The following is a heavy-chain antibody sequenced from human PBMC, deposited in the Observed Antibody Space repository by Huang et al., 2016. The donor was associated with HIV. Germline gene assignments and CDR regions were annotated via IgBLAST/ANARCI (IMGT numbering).Heavy chain of an antibody. V-gene: IGHV4-59*11. CDR3: ARVPDPGWFGELFNSYNWFGP. J-gene: IGHJ5*02. CDR1: SGSITRHY. D-gene: IGHD3-10*01. CDR2: ISYSRST. Sequence: QVQLQESGPGLVKPSATLSLTCTVPSGSITRHYWSWIRQPPGKGLEWMANISYSRSTTYTPSLKNRFTISIDTSKNRFSQDLSSVTAADTAVYYCARVPDPGWFGELFNSYNWFGPWGQGTLVTVSS.